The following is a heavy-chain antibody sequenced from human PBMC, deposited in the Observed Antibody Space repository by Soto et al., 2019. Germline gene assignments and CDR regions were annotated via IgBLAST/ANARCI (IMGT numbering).Heavy chain of an antibody. CDR3: AREMYFYESSGYEAGDAFDI. CDR1: GFTFSSYA. CDR2: ISYDGSNQ. D-gene: IGHD3-22*01. V-gene: IGHV3-30-3*01. Sequence: QVQLVESGGGVVQPGRSLRLSCAASGFTFSSYAMHWVRQAPGKGLEWVAVISYDGSNQFYADYVKGRFTISRDNSKNTLYLQMNSLRVEDTAVYYCAREMYFYESSGYEAGDAFDIWGQGTVVTVSS. J-gene: IGHJ3*02.